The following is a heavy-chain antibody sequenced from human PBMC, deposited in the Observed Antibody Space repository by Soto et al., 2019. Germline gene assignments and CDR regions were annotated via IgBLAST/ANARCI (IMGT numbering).Heavy chain of an antibody. CDR2: VNHSGST. CDR1: GGSFSGYY. V-gene: IGHV4-34*01. CDR3: ARVSEIGSEVQSRYEQQLANYFDY. J-gene: IGHJ4*02. Sequence: SETLSLTCAVYGGSFSGYYWSWIRQPPGKGLEWIGEVNHSGSTNYNPSLKSRVTISVDTSKNQFSLKLSSVTAADTAVYYCARVSEIGSEVQSRYEQQLANYFDYWGQGTLVTVSS. D-gene: IGHD6-13*01.